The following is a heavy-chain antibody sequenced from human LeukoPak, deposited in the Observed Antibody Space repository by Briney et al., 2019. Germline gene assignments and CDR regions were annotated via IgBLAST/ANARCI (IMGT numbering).Heavy chain of an antibody. CDR2: INHSGST. D-gene: IGHD3-3*01. V-gene: IGHV4-34*01. J-gene: IGHJ4*02. CDR1: GGSFSGYY. Sequence: PSGTLSLTCAVYGGSFSGYYWSWIRQPPGKGLEWIGEINHSGSTNYNPSLKSRVTISVDTSKNQFSLKLSSVTAADTAVYYCARGPYYDFWSGYYTPFDYWGQGTLVTVSS. CDR3: ARGPYYDFWSGYYTPFDY.